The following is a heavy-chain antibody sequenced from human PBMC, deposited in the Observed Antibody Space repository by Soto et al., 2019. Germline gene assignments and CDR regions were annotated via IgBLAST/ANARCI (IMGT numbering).Heavy chain of an antibody. CDR1: GYTXTSXX. Sequence: ASVXVSXXASGYTXTSXXIXXXRXXPGQGLEWMGWISAYNGNRNFAQKFEDRVTMTTATSTNTVFLELRSLKSDDTAIYYCARDRLRGYDSSGFYSWGQGTMVTAPQ. J-gene: IGHJ4*02. D-gene: IGHD3-22*01. CDR3: ARDRLRGYDSSGFYS. V-gene: IGHV1-18*01. CDR2: ISAYNGNR.